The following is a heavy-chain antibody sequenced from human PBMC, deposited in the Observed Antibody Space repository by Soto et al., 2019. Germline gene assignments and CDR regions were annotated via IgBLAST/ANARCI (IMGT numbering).Heavy chain of an antibody. CDR2: IYHSGST. Sequence: QVQLQESGPGLVKPSGTLSLTCAVSGGSISSGHWWSWVRQPPGKGLEWIGEIYHSGSTNYNPSLKSRVTISVDKSKNHFSLRLSSVTAADTAVYYCARHRAAAAPYYYYHAMDVWGQGTTVTVSS. V-gene: IGHV4-4*02. D-gene: IGHD6-13*01. J-gene: IGHJ6*02. CDR1: GGSISSGHW. CDR3: ARHRAAAAPYYYYHAMDV.